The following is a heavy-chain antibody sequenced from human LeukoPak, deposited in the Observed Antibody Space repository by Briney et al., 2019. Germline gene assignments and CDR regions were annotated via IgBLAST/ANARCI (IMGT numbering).Heavy chain of an antibody. CDR1: GYSFTSYW. CDR2: IYPGDSDT. J-gene: IGHJ6*03. D-gene: IGHD1-26*01. V-gene: IGHV5-51*01. Sequence: GESLKISCKGSGYSFTSYWIGWVRQMPGKVLEGMVIIYPGDSDTRYSPSFQGQVTISADKYISTAYLQWSSLKASDTAMYYCARQRHGGSYYKVDYYYYMDVWGKGTTVTVSS. CDR3: ARQRHGGSYYKVDYYYYMDV.